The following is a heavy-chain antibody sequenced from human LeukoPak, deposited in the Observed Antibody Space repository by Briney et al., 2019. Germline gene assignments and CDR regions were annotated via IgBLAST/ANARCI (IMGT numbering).Heavy chain of an antibody. J-gene: IGHJ6*03. CDR1: GGSFSDYF. CDR2: IDDGGNT. V-gene: IGHV4-34*01. CDR3: ARTARGSSYDSLGNRRDFYYYMDV. D-gene: IGHD5-18*01. Sequence: SETLSLMCSVYGGSFSDYFWSWIRQPPGKGLEWIGEIDDGGNTNYNPSLMSRVIVSMEKSKKQFSLKLRFVTTADTAVYHCARTARGSSYDSLGNRRDFYYYMDVWGKGITVTVSS.